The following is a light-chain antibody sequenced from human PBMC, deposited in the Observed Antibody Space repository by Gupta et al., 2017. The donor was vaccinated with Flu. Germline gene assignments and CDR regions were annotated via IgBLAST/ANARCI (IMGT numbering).Light chain of an antibody. CDR1: QSVLYSSNNKNY. CDR3: QQYYSTPWT. V-gene: IGKV4-1*01. CDR2: WAS. Sequence: NCKSSQSVLYSSNNKNYLAWYQQKPGQPPKLLIYWASTRESGVPDRFSGSGSGTDFTLTISSLQAEDVAVYYCQQYYSTPWTFDQGTKVEIK. J-gene: IGKJ1*01.